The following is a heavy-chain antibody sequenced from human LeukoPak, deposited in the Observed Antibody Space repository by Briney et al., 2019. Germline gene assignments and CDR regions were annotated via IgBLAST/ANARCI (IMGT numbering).Heavy chain of an antibody. D-gene: IGHD6-19*01. J-gene: IGHJ5*02. CDR1: GGTFSSYA. CDR3: ARWAGMNDNWFDP. V-gene: IGHV1-69*06. CDR2: IIPIFGTA. Sequence: SVTVSCKASGGTFSSYAISWVRQAPGQGLEWMGGIIPIFGTANYAQKFQGRVTITADKSTSTAYMELSSLRSEDTAVYYCARWAGMNDNWFDPWGQGTLVTVSS.